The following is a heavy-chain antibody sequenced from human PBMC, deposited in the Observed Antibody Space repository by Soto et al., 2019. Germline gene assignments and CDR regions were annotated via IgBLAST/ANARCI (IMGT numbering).Heavy chain of an antibody. CDR3: AREGGHSSSWLNWFDP. CDR1: GYTFTSYA. Sequence: ASVKVSCKASGYTFTSYAMHWVRQAPGQRLEWMGWINAGNGNTKYSQKFQGRVTITRDTSASTAYMELSSLRSEDTAVYYCAREGGHSSSWLNWFDPWGQGTLVTVSS. D-gene: IGHD6-13*01. J-gene: IGHJ5*02. CDR2: INAGNGNT. V-gene: IGHV1-3*01.